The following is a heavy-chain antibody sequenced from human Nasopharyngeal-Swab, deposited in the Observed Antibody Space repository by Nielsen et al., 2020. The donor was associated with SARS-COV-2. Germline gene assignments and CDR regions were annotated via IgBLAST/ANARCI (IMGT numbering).Heavy chain of an antibody. V-gene: IGHV4-34*01. CDR3: ARDHGYYDFWSGSGAFDI. CDR2: INHSEGT. J-gene: IGHJ3*02. Sequence: SETLSLTCAVNGASFSEYYWNWIRQAPGKGLEWIGEINHSEGTNYNPSLKSRVTISVDKSKNQFSLKLSSVTAADTAVYYCARDHGYYDFWSGSGAFDIWGQGTMVTVSS. CDR1: GASFSEYY. D-gene: IGHD3-3*01.